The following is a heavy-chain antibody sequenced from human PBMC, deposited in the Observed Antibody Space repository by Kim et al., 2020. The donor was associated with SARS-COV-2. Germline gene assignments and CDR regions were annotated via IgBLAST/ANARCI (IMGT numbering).Heavy chain of an antibody. D-gene: IGHD1-1*01. V-gene: IGHV3-30*02. J-gene: IGHJ4*02. Sequence: YYAGSVQGRFTVSRDNYKNTIYVRINSLRAEETAVYYCAKAQPPGTIEYWGQGTLVTVSS. CDR3: AKAQPPGTIEY.